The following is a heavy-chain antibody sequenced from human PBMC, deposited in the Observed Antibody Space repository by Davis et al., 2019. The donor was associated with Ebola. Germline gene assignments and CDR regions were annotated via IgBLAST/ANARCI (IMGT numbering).Heavy chain of an antibody. CDR2: INPSGGST. D-gene: IGHD3-22*01. V-gene: IGHV1-46*01. CDR3: AREPGYYDSSGHGAGAFDI. J-gene: IGHJ3*02. CDR1: GYTFTGYY. Sequence: ASVKVSCKASGYTFTGYYMHWVRQAPGQGLEWMGIINPSGGSTSYAQKFQGRVTMTRDTSISTAYMELSRLRSDDTAVYYCAREPGYYDSSGHGAGAFDIWGQGTMVTVSS.